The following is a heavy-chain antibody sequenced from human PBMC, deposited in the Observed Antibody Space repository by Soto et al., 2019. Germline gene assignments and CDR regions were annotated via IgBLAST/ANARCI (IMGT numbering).Heavy chain of an antibody. CDR3: ARGYFDSGHGYDL. J-gene: IGHJ5*02. V-gene: IGHV5-51*01. CDR2: IFTRDSET. D-gene: IGHD3-10*01. CDR1: GHLFNNHW. Sequence: GESLKISCKGPGHLFNNHWIGWVRQTPGKGLEWMGLIFTRDSETKTSPSFQGHVSFSVDNSINTVYLQWTSLKTTDTGIYFCARGYFDSGHGYDLWGQGTLVTVPQ.